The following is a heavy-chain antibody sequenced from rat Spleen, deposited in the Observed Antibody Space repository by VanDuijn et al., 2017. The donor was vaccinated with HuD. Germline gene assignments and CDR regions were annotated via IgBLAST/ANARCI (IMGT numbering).Heavy chain of an antibody. CDR1: GFTFSNYG. Sequence: EVQLVESGGGLVQPGRSLKLSCTASGFTFSNYGMAWVRQTPTRGLEWVASIGTGGTNTYYRDSVKGRFTFSRDNAKNTQYLQMDSLRSEDTSTYYCARHPYYYISPYYVMDAWGQGASVTVSS. CDR3: ARHPYYYISPYYVMDA. V-gene: IGHV5S14*01. CDR2: IGTGGTNT. J-gene: IGHJ4*01. D-gene: IGHD1-1*01.